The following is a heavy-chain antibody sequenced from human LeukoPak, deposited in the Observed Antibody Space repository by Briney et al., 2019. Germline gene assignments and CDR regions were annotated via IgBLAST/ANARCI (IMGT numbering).Heavy chain of an antibody. CDR1: GYTFTGYF. CDR2: INTDIVVT. D-gene: IGHD1-26*01. J-gene: IGHJ4*02. Sequence: ASVKVSCKTSGYTFTGYFMHWVRQAPGQGLEWLGWINTDIVVTKYSQKFQGRVTMTRDTSISTAYMELSRLRSDDTAVYYCASRELGYWGQGTLVTVSS. CDR3: ASRELGY. V-gene: IGHV1-2*02.